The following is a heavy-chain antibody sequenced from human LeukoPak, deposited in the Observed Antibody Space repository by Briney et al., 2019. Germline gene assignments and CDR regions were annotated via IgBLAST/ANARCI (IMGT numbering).Heavy chain of an antibody. V-gene: IGHV4-34*01. CDR3: ARGRYYYDTHPVLFDY. D-gene: IGHD3-22*01. Sequence: SETLSLTCAVYSGTFSGYYWSWIRQPPGKGLEWIGETNHSGSTNYNPSLKSRVTISVDTSKNQFSLKLSSVTAAETAVYYCARGRYYYDTHPVLFDYCGQGTLVTVAS. J-gene: IGHJ4*02. CDR1: SGTFSGYY. CDR2: TNHSGST.